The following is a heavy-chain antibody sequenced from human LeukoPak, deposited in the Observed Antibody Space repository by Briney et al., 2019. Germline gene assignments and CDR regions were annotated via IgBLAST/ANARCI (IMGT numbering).Heavy chain of an antibody. Sequence: PGGSLRLSCATSGFTFSNYWIHWVRQAPGKGLEWVSGTNWNGGSTGYADSVKGRFTISRDNAKKSLYLQMNSLRAEDTALYHCARVSSGGSFYYFDYWGQGTLDTVSS. CDR3: ARVSSGGSFYYFDY. J-gene: IGHJ4*02. CDR2: TNWNGGST. V-gene: IGHV3-20*01. D-gene: IGHD6-19*01. CDR1: GFTFSNYW.